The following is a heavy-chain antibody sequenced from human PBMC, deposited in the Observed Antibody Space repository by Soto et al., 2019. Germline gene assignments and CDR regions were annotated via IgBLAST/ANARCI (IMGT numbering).Heavy chain of an antibody. CDR2: IYYSGST. CDR3: ARLRYFDWPPSYFDY. CDR1: GGSISSYY. D-gene: IGHD3-9*01. J-gene: IGHJ4*02. V-gene: IGHV4-59*08. Sequence: SETLSLTCTVSGGSISSYYWSWIRRPPGKGLEWIGYIYYSGSTSYNPSLKSRVTISIDTSKNQFSLKLSSVTAADTAVYYCARLRYFDWPPSYFDYWGQGTLVTVSS.